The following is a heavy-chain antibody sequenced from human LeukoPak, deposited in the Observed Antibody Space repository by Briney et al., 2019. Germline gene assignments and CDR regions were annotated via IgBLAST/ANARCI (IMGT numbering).Heavy chain of an antibody. Sequence: QAGGSLRLSCVASGFTFRSYWMSWVRQAPGKGLEWVANTKQDGSEKYYVDSMEGRFTISRDNAKNSLYLQMNSLRAEDTAVYFCARVITVYNDYEEVAESFQHWGQGTLVTVSS. V-gene: IGHV3-7*01. CDR1: GFTFRSYW. CDR2: TKQDGSEK. J-gene: IGHJ1*01. CDR3: ARVITVYNDYEEVAESFQH. D-gene: IGHD4-17*01.